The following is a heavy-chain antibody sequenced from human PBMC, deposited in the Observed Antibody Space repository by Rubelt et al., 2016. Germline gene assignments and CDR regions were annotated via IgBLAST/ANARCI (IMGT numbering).Heavy chain of an antibody. CDR3: ARGPIFGVVINFDY. D-gene: IGHD3-3*01. CDR1: GGSFSGYY. J-gene: IGHJ4*02. Sequence: QVQLQQWGAGLLKPSETLSLTCAVYGGSFSGYYWSWIRQPPGKGLEWIGEINHSGSTNYKPSLKSRGTISVDTSKNQFSLKLSSVTAADTAVYYCARGPIFGVVINFDYWGQGTLVTVSS. CDR2: INHSGST. V-gene: IGHV4-34*01.